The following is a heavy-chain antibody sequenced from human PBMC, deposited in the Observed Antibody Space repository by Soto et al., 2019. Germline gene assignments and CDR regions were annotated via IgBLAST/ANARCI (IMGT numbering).Heavy chain of an antibody. D-gene: IGHD6-6*01. Sequence: EVQLLESGGGLVQPGGSLRLSCAASGFTFSSYAMSWVRQAPGKGLEWVSAISGSGGSTYYADSVKGRFTISRDNSKNTLYLQMNSLRAEDTAVYYCACPSSRNYYYYSMDVWGKGTTVTVSS. CDR3: ACPSSRNYYYYSMDV. V-gene: IGHV3-23*01. J-gene: IGHJ6*03. CDR2: ISGSGGST. CDR1: GFTFSSYA.